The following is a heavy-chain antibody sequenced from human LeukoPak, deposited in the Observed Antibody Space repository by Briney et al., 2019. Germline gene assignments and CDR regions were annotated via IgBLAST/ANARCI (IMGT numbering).Heavy chain of an antibody. CDR3: AKVGIAGSTAFDY. Sequence: GGSLRLSCTVSGFTFSGYAMNWVRQAPGKGLEWVSTVSQSGDYTYYAHSVKGRFTISRDNSKNTLFLQMNSLRAEDTAVYYCAKVGIAGSTAFDYWGQGTLVAVSS. J-gene: IGHJ4*02. CDR1: GFTFSGYA. CDR2: VSQSGDYT. D-gene: IGHD6-13*01. V-gene: IGHV3-23*01.